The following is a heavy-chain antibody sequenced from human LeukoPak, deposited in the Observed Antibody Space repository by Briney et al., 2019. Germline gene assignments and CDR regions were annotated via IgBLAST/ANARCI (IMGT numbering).Heavy chain of an antibody. Sequence: PSETLSLTCAVYGGSFSGYYWSWIRQPPGKGLEWIGEINHSGSTNYNPSLESRVTISVDTSKNQFSLKLSSVTAADTAVYYCARLAARPSDYWGQGTLVTVSS. CDR2: INHSGST. CDR3: ARLAARPSDY. V-gene: IGHV4-34*01. CDR1: GGSFSGYY. J-gene: IGHJ4*02. D-gene: IGHD6-6*01.